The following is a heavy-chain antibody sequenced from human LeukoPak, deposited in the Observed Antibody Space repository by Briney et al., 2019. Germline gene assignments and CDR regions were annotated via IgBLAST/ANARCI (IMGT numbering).Heavy chain of an antibody. CDR2: IYYSGGT. CDR3: ARDHSGYDNFYYYYYMDV. V-gene: IGHV4-59*01. D-gene: IGHD5-12*01. J-gene: IGHJ6*03. CDR1: GGSISSYY. Sequence: SETLSLTCTVSGGSISSYYWSWIRQPPGKGLEWIGYIYYSGGTNYNPSLKSRVTISVDTSKNQFSLKLSSVTAADTAVYYCARDHSGYDNFYYYYYMDVWGKGTTVTVSS.